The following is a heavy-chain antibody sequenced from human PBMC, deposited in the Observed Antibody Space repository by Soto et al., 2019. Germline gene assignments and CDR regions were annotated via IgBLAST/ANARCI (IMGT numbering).Heavy chain of an antibody. V-gene: IGHV1-3*01. D-gene: IGHD3-16*01. CDR2: INAGNGNT. CDR3: ARGVGAGDAFDI. J-gene: IGHJ3*02. Sequence: ASVKVSCKASGYTFTSYAMHWVRQAPGQRLEWMGWINAGNGNTKYSQKFQGRVTITRDTSASTDYMELSSLGSDDTAVYYCARGVGAGDAFDIWGQGTMVTVSS. CDR1: GYTFTSYA.